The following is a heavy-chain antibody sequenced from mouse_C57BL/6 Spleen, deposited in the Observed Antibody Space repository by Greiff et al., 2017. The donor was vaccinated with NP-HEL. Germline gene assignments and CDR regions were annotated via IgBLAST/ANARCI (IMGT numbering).Heavy chain of an antibody. CDR2: IYPGSGNT. J-gene: IGHJ1*03. CDR1: GYSFTSYY. Sequence: VQLQQSGPELVKPGASVKISCKASGYSFTSYYIHWVKQRPGQGLEWIGWIYPGSGNTKYNEKFKGKATLTADTSSSTAYMQLSSLTSEDSAVYYCARWSYWYFDVWGTGTTVTVSS. CDR3: ARWSYWYFDV. V-gene: IGHV1-66*01.